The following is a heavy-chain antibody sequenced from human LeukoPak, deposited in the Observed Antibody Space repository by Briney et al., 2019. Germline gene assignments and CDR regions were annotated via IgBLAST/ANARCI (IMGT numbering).Heavy chain of an antibody. Sequence: ASVKVSCKASGYTFTGYYMHWVRQAPGQGLEWMGRINPNSGGTNYAQKFQGRVTMTRDTSISTAYMELSRLRSDDTAVYHCARGRYYYDSSGYHYGMDVWGQGTTVTVSS. CDR3: ARGRYYYDSSGYHYGMDV. CDR1: GYTFTGYY. D-gene: IGHD3-22*01. J-gene: IGHJ6*02. CDR2: INPNSGGT. V-gene: IGHV1-2*06.